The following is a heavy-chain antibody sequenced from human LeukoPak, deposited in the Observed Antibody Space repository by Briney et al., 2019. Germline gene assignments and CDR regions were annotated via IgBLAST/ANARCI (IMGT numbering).Heavy chain of an antibody. CDR3: ARAVDSSGFSSFQH. J-gene: IGHJ1*01. V-gene: IGHV1-18*01. D-gene: IGHD3-22*01. CDR2: ISAYNGNT. CDR1: GYTFTSYG. Sequence: ASVKVSCKASGYTFTSYGISWVRQAPGQGLEWMGWISAYNGNTNYAQKLQGRVTMTTDTSTSTAYMELRSLRSDDTAVYYCARAVDSSGFSSFQHWGQGTLVTVSS.